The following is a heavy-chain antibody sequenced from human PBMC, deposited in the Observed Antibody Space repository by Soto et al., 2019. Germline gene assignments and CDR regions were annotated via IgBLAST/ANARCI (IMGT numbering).Heavy chain of an antibody. J-gene: IGHJ4*02. Sequence: GSLRLSCAASGFTFSSYGMHWVRQAPGKGLEWVAVISYDGSNKYYADSVKGRFTISRDNSKNTLYLQMNSLRAEDTAVYYCAKDRGGYYYYWGQGTLVTVSS. V-gene: IGHV3-30*18. D-gene: IGHD3-22*01. CDR2: ISYDGSNK. CDR1: GFTFSSYG. CDR3: AKDRGGYYYY.